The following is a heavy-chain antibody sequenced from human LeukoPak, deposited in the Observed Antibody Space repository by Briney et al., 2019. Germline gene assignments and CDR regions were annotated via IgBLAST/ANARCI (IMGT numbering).Heavy chain of an antibody. J-gene: IGHJ3*02. Sequence: PSETLSLTRTVSGVSIHGGSYYGPWIRQPAGKGLEWIGRIYTSGTTNYNPSLKSRVTISLDASKSQFSLKLSSVTAADTAVYYCARVFGAGGAFDIWGQGTMVTVSS. V-gene: IGHV4-61*02. CDR3: ARVFGAGGAFDI. D-gene: IGHD3-10*02. CDR1: GVSIHGGSYY. CDR2: IYTSGTT.